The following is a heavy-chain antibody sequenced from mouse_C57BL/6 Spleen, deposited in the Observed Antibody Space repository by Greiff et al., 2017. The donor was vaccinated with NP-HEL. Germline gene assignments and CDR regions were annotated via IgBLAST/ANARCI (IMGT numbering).Heavy chain of an antibody. J-gene: IGHJ1*03. CDR3: ARDPPIYDGYYGYFDV. V-gene: IGHV5-4*01. CDR2: ISDGGSYT. D-gene: IGHD2-3*01. CDR1: GFTFSSYA. Sequence: EVQGVESGGGLVKPGGSLKLSCAASGFTFSSYAMSWVRQTPEKRLEWVATISDGGSYTYYPDNVKGRFTISRDNAKNNLYLQMSHLKSEDTAMYYCARDPPIYDGYYGYFDVWGTGTTVTVSS.